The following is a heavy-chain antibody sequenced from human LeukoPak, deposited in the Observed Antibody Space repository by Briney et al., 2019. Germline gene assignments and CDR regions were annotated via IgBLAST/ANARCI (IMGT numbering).Heavy chain of an antibody. V-gene: IGHV4-31*03. CDR3: ARMTATIPFDY. Sequence: SETLSLTCTVSGDSISSANYYWSWIRQHPGKALEWIGYIYYSGTTNYNSSLKSRVSISVDTSKNQFSLKLSSVTAADTAVYFCARMTATIPFDYWGQGILVTVSS. J-gene: IGHJ4*02. CDR1: GDSISSANYY. D-gene: IGHD1/OR15-1a*01. CDR2: IYYSGTT.